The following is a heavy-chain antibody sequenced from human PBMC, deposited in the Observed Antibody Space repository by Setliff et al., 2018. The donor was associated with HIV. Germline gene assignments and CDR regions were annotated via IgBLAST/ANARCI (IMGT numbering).Heavy chain of an antibody. CDR3: ARGHMLITYYYYYYMDV. CDR2: IYYSGST. CDR1: GGSISSYY. Sequence: SSETLSLTCTVSGGSISSYYWSWIRQPPGKGLEWIGYIYYSGSTNYNPSLKSRVTISVDTSENQFSLKLSSVTAADTAVYYCARGHMLITYYYYYYMDVWGKGTTVTVSS. D-gene: IGHD3-10*02. J-gene: IGHJ6*03. V-gene: IGHV4-59*01.